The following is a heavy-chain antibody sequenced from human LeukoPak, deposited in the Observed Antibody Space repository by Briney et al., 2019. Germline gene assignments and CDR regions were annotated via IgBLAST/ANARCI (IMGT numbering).Heavy chain of an antibody. Sequence: GGSLRLSCAASGFTFSSYGMSWVRQAPGKGLEWVSAISGSGASTYYADSVKGRFTISRDNSKNTLYLQMNGLRAEDTAVYYCAKNIGGFDYWGQGTLVTVSS. CDR2: ISGSGAST. CDR3: AKNIGGFDY. D-gene: IGHD4-23*01. J-gene: IGHJ4*02. V-gene: IGHV3-23*01. CDR1: GFTFSSYG.